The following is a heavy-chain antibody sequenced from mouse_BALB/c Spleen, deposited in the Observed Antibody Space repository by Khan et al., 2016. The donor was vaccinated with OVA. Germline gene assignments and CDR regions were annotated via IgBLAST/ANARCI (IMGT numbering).Heavy chain of an antibody. J-gene: IGHJ3*01. CDR3: ARNYDYDEGIAY. D-gene: IGHD2-4*01. CDR1: GFSLTTYG. CDR2: IWSGGST. Sequence: VQLQESGPGLVQPSQSLSITCTVSGFSLTTYGVHWVRQSPGKGLEWLGVIWSGGSTDYNAAFISRLSISKDSSKSQVFFKMNSLQVNDTAIYYCARNYDYDEGIAYWGQGTLVTVSA. V-gene: IGHV2-2*02.